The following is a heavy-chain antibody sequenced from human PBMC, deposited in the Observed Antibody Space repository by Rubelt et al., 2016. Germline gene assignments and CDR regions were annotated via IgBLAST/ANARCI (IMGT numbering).Heavy chain of an antibody. V-gene: IGHV4-34*02. Sequence: QVQLQQWGAGLFKPSETLSLACAVYGESVSGYYWSWIRQPPGKGLEWIGEISHSGSTSHNPSPKSRVIISPHPSKNQFSREPRSVTAADTAGYYCARDLGRSGYASCSDYWGRGTLVTVSS. CDR1: GESVSGYY. CDR3: ARDLGRSGYASCSDY. D-gene: IGHD5-12*01. J-gene: IGHJ4*02. CDR2: ISHSGST.